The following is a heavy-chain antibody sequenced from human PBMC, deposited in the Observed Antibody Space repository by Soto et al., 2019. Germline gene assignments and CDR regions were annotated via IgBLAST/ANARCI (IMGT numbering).Heavy chain of an antibody. D-gene: IGHD4-17*01. V-gene: IGHV4-39*01. CDR1: GGSVTNSSYY. Sequence: SETLSLTCTVSGGSVTNSSYYWGWIRQSPGKGLEWIGSVYYRGRSYSKSSVKSRVTISVDTSKNRFSLSLNSVTASDTAVYFCVGQRTTVPTQAYFDYWGPGALVTVS. CDR2: VYYRGRS. CDR3: VGQRTTVPTQAYFDY. J-gene: IGHJ4*02.